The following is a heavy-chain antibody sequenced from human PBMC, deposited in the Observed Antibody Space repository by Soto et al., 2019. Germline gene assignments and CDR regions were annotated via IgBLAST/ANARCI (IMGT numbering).Heavy chain of an antibody. D-gene: IGHD2-2*01. CDR2: TYPEDSQT. CDR3: ARGRGSTRYLGREHYFGY. J-gene: IGHJ4*02. V-gene: IGHV5-51*01. CDR1: GYSFTSYL. Sequence: GESLKISCKASGYSFTSYLIGWVRQISGKGLEWMGITYPEDSQTLYSPSFQGQVTISVDKSISTVYVQWSSLKASDTATYYWARGRGSTRYLGREHYFGYWGQGTLVTVFS.